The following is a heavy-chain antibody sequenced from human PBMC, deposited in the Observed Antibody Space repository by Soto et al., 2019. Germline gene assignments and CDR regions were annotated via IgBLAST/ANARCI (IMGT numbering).Heavy chain of an antibody. D-gene: IGHD3-3*01. Sequence: ASVKVSCKASGYTFTSYDINWVRQATGQGLEWMGWMNPNSGNTGYAQKFQGRVTMTRNTSISTAYMELSSLRSEDTAVYYCARGFSDDFWSGYYLEYYYMDVWGKGTTVTVSS. CDR2: MNPNSGNT. J-gene: IGHJ6*03. V-gene: IGHV1-8*01. CDR1: GYTFTSYD. CDR3: ARGFSDDFWSGYYLEYYYMDV.